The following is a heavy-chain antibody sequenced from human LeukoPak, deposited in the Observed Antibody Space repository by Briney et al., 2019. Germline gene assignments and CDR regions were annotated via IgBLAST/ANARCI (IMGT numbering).Heavy chain of an antibody. J-gene: IGHJ5*02. V-gene: IGHV4-39*07. D-gene: IGHD3-10*01. CDR2: IYYSGST. CDR3: ARGGYYGSGNDFRFDP. Sequence: SETLSLTCTVSGGSISSSNYYWGWIRQPPGKGLEWIASIYYSGSTYYNPSLKSRVTISVETSKNQFSLKLKSVTAADTAVYYCARGGYYGSGNDFRFDPWGQGTLVTVSS. CDR1: GGSISSSNYY.